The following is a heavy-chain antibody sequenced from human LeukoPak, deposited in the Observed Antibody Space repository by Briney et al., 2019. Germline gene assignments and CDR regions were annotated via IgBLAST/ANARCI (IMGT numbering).Heavy chain of an antibody. CDR2: ISAYNGNT. Sequence: GASVKVSCKASGYTFTSYGISWVRQAPGQGLEWMGWISAYNGNTNYAQKLQGRVTMTTDTSTSTAYMELRSLRSDDTAVYYCARDSAAWGSSTSRGRYGMDVWGQGTTVTVSS. D-gene: IGHD2-2*01. V-gene: IGHV1-18*01. CDR3: ARDSAAWGSSTSRGRYGMDV. CDR1: GYTFTSYG. J-gene: IGHJ6*02.